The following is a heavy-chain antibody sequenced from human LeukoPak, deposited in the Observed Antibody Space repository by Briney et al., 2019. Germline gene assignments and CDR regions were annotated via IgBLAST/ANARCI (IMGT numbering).Heavy chain of an antibody. V-gene: IGHV1-2*06. D-gene: IGHD3-3*01. CDR1: GYTFTGYY. CDR2: INPNSGGT. CDR3: ARESEKYYDFWSGYYTESYFDY. Sequence: ASVKVSCKASGYTFTGYYMHWVRQAPGQGLEWMGRINPNSGGTNYAQKFQGRVTMTRDTSISTAYMELSRLRSDDTAVYYCARESEKYYDFWSGYYTESYFDYWGQGTLVTVSS. J-gene: IGHJ4*02.